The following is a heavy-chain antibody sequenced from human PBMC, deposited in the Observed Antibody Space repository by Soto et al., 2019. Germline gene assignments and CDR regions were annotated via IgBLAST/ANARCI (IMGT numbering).Heavy chain of an antibody. D-gene: IGHD1-1*01. Sequence: EVQLLESGGGLVQPGGSLRLSCAASGFTFSSYAMSWVRQAPGKGLEWVSAISGSGGSTYYADSVKGRFTISSDNSKNTLYLQMNSLRAEDTAVYYCAATSDGYNSSYNWFDPWGQGTLVTVSS. CDR1: GFTFSSYA. J-gene: IGHJ5*02. CDR2: ISGSGGST. V-gene: IGHV3-23*01. CDR3: AATSDGYNSSYNWFDP.